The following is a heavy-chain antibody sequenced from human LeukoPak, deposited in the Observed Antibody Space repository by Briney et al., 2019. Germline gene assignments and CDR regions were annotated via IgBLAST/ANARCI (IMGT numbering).Heavy chain of an antibody. CDR2: ISSSSSYI. J-gene: IGHJ5*02. Sequence: PGGSLRLSCAASGFTFSSYSMNWVRQAPGKGLEWVSSISSSSSYIYYADSVKGRFTISRDNAKNSLYLQMNSLRAEDTAVYYCARGPLVGVVVPAASEGFDPWGQGTLVTVSS. CDR3: ARGPLVGVVVPAASEGFDP. CDR1: GFTFSSYS. D-gene: IGHD2-2*01. V-gene: IGHV3-21*01.